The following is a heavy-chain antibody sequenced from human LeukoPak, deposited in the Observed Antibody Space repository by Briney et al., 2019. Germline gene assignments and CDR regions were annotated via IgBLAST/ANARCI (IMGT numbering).Heavy chain of an antibody. CDR3: ARITMVRRTIHYYGMDV. V-gene: IGHV5-51*01. J-gene: IGHJ6*02. D-gene: IGHD3-10*01. CDR2: IYPGDSDT. Sequence: GESLKISCKGSGYSFTSYWIGWVRQMPGKGLEWMGIIYPGDSDTRYSPSFQGQVTISADKSISTAYLQWSSLKASDTAMYYCARITMVRRTIHYYGMDVWGQGTTVTVSS. CDR1: GYSFTSYW.